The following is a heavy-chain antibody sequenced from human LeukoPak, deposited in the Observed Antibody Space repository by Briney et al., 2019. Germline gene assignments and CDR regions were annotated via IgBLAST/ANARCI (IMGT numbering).Heavy chain of an antibody. CDR3: AKDTGDFWSGSNFDY. V-gene: IGHV3-9*01. CDR2: ISWNSGSK. CDR1: GFTFDDYA. J-gene: IGHJ4*02. D-gene: IGHD3-3*01. Sequence: GGSLRLSCAASGFTFDDYAMHWVRQAPGKGLEWVSGISWNSGSKGYADSVKGRFTISRDNAKNSLYLQMNSLRAEDTALYYCAKDTGDFWSGSNFDYWGQGTLVTVSS.